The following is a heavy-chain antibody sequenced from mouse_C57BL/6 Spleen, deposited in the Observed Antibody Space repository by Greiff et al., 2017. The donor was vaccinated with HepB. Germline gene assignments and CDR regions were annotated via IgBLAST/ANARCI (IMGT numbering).Heavy chain of an antibody. J-gene: IGHJ2*01. Sequence: QVQLQQPGAELVKPGASVKLSCKASGYTFTSYWMQWVKQRPGQGLEWIGEIDPSDSYTNYNQKFEGKATLTVDTSSSTAYMQLSSLTSEDSAVYYCARGREDYWGQGTTLTVSS. CDR1: GYTFTSYW. CDR3: ARGREDY. CDR2: IDPSDSYT. V-gene: IGHV1-50*01.